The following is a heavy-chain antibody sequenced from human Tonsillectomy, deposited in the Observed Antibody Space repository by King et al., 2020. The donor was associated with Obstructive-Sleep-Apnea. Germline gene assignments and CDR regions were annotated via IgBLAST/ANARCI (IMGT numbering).Heavy chain of an antibody. J-gene: IGHJ2*01. CDR3: ARTYVAGEWGFDL. V-gene: IGHV1-46*01. CDR2: INPSGGTT. D-gene: IGHD3-10*01. Sequence: VQLVESGAEVKKPGASLKVSCWASGYTFTNYYIHWMRQAPGQGLEWVGRINPSGGTTNYTQKFQGRLTLTRDTSTSTVYMELSGLKSEDTSVFYCARTYVAGEWGFDLWGRGTLVTVSS. CDR1: GYTFTNYY.